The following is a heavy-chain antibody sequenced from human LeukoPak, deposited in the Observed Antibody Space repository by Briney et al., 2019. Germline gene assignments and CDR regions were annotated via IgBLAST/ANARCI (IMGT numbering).Heavy chain of an antibody. D-gene: IGHD2-15*01. Sequence: GGSLRLSCAASGFTVSSNYMSWVRQVPGKGLEWVSVIYSGGSTYYADSVKGRFTISRDNSKNRLYLQMNSLRAEDTAVYYCATIVPDVAATLTFDYWGKGTLVTVSS. CDR2: IYSGGST. V-gene: IGHV3-66*01. CDR3: ATIVPDVAATLTFDY. J-gene: IGHJ4*02. CDR1: GFTVSSNY.